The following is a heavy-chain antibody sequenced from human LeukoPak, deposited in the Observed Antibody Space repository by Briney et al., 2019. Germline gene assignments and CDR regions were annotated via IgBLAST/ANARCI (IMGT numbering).Heavy chain of an antibody. D-gene: IGHD6-19*01. CDR1: GGSISSGGYY. V-gene: IGHV4-30-2*01. CDR2: IYHSGST. Sequence: SETLSLTCTVSGGSISSGGYYWSWIRQPPGKGLEWIGYIYHSGSTYYNPSLKSRVTISVDRSKNQFSLKLSSVTAADTATYYCARETSLAGFASGLGFNYWGQGILVSVSS. J-gene: IGHJ4*02. CDR3: ARETSLAGFASGLGFNY.